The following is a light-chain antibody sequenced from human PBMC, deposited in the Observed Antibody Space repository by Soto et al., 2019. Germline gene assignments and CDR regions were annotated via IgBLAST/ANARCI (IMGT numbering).Light chain of an antibody. Sequence: AIRMTQSPSSLSASTGDRVTITCRASQGISSYLAWYQQKPGKAPKLLIYAASTLQSGVPSRFSGRGSGTEFTLTISGLQSEDIAPYNCQEDYSYPVTFGQGTKVEIK. CDR1: QGISSY. CDR3: QEDYSYPVT. J-gene: IGKJ1*01. V-gene: IGKV1-8*01. CDR2: AAS.